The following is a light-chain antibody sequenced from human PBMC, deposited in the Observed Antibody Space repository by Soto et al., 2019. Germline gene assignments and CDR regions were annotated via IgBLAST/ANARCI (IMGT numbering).Light chain of an antibody. V-gene: IGKV1-5*03. Sequence: DIQVTQSPSILSASVGDRVTITCRASQNIDYWLAWFQQKPGKAPKVLIYRASNLESGVPSRFSGSASGTEFTLTISNLQSDDFATYYCQHYYGYSWAFGQVTKVDIK. J-gene: IGKJ1*01. CDR3: QHYYGYSWA. CDR2: RAS. CDR1: QNIDYW.